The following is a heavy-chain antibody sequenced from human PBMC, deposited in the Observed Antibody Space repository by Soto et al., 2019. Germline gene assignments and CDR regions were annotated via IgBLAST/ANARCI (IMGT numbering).Heavy chain of an antibody. CDR3: AKGPLNSGSYYLIPAVIDY. D-gene: IGHD1-26*01. CDR1: GFTFSSYA. Sequence: GSLRLSCAASGFTFSSYAMSWVRQAPGKGLEWVSVIYSGGSTYYADSVKGRFTISRHNSKNTLYLQMNSLRAEDTAVYYCAKGPLNSGSYYLIPAVIDYWGQGSLVIVSS. V-gene: IGHV3-23*03. J-gene: IGHJ4*02. CDR2: IYSGGST.